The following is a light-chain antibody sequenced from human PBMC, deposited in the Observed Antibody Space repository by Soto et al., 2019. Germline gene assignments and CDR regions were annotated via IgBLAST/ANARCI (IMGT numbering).Light chain of an antibody. CDR2: AAS. CDR3: QQGNSSPFT. V-gene: IGKV1D-12*01. Sequence: DIQMTQSPSSVSASVGERVSITCRPSQGIRNWLAWYPQTQGRAPKLXIYAASSLQSGVSSRFSGSGAGTDCTRTISSLQPEDVATYYCQQGNSSPFTFGPGTKVDIK. J-gene: IGKJ3*01. CDR1: QGIRNW.